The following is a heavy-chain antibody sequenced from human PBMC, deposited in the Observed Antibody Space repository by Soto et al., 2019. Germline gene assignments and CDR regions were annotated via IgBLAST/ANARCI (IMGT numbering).Heavy chain of an antibody. CDR3: ARRDLLGEDGSYYYYGMDV. D-gene: IGHD3-16*01. Sequence: GASVKVSCKASGGTFSSYAISWVRQAPGQGLEWMGGIIPIFGTANYAQKFQGRVTITADESTSTAYMELSSLRSEDTAVYYCARRDLLGEDGSYYYYGMDVWGQGTTVTVSS. CDR1: GGTFSSYA. J-gene: IGHJ6*02. CDR2: IIPIFGTA. V-gene: IGHV1-69*13.